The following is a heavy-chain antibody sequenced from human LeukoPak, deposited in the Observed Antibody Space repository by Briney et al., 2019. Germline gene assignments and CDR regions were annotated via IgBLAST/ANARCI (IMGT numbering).Heavy chain of an antibody. Sequence: GGSLRLSCAASGFTFSNYALHWVRQAPGKGLEWVAFIWSDGSNKYYADSVKGRFTISRDNSKNTLYLQMNSLRAEDTAVYYCARVMVGVRGLHFDDWGQGTLVTVSS. CDR3: ARVMVGVRGLHFDD. J-gene: IGHJ4*02. D-gene: IGHD3-10*01. CDR1: GFTFSNYA. CDR2: IWSDGSNK. V-gene: IGHV3-30*04.